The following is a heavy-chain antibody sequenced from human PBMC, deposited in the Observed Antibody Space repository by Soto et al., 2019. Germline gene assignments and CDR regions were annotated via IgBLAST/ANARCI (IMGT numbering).Heavy chain of an antibody. CDR2: INADGRTT. J-gene: IGHJ4*02. CDR3: ATAGQVRFDN. V-gene: IGHV3-74*01. Sequence: EVQLVESGGGLFQPGGSLRLSCEASGFTFSTYWMHWVRQAPGQGLVWLSRINADGRTTNYADSVRGRFTISIDNAKNTLFLQVNSLRAEDTAVYYCATAGQVRFDNWGQGALVTVSS. CDR1: GFTFSTYW.